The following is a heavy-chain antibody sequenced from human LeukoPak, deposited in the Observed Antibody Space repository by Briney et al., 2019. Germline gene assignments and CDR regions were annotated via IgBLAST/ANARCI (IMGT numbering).Heavy chain of an antibody. CDR1: GFTLSNYA. CDR3: AKVEGYGGAGLYSYGFHD. D-gene: IGHD5-18*01. J-gene: IGHJ3*01. Sequence: PGGSLRLSRAVSGFTLSNYAMSWVRQAPGKGLEGISVISGSGGGTDEAYSVRGRFTISRDNSRDTLYLQMYSRRVEDTAIYYCAKVEGYGGAGLYSYGFHDWGQGTMVTVSS. V-gene: IGHV3-23*01. CDR2: ISGSGGGT.